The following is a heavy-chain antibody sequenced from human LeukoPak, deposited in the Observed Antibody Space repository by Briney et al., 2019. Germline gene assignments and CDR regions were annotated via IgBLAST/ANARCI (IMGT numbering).Heavy chain of an antibody. CDR2: IYSGGST. V-gene: IGHV3-66*04. D-gene: IGHD6-13*01. Sequence: GGSLRLSCAASGFTVSSNYMSWVRQAPGKGLEWVSVIYSGGSTYYADPVKGRFTISRDNSKNTLYLQMNSLRAEDTAVYYCARQPSVAAAGTFDYWGQGTLVTVSS. CDR3: ARQPSVAAAGTFDY. J-gene: IGHJ4*02. CDR1: GFTVSSNY.